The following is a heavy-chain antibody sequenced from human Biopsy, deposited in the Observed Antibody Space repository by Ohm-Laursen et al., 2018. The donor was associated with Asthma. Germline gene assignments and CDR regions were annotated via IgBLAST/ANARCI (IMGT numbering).Heavy chain of an antibody. Sequence: SSVKVSCKAPGGTFSNFAISWVRQAPGHGLEWMGTILTKFDITSYAEKFQARVTITADKSTSTTYMELSRLRSEDTAVYYCARSYDTDSYPVLVLDYWGQGTLVTVSS. CDR1: GGTFSNFA. CDR3: ARSYDTDSYPVLVLDY. V-gene: IGHV1-69*04. CDR2: ILTKFDIT. D-gene: IGHD3-22*01. J-gene: IGHJ4*02.